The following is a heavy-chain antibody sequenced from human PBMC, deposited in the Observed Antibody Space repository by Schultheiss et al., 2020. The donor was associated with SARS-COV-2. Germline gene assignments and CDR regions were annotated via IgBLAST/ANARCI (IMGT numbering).Heavy chain of an antibody. D-gene: IGHD6-13*01. CDR1: GFTFSSYP. V-gene: IGHV3-23*01. J-gene: IGHJ5*02. CDR2: ISGSGGST. Sequence: GGSLRLSCAASGFTFSSYPMSWVRQAPGKGLEWVSAISGSGGSTYYADSVKGRFTISRDNSKNTLYLQMSSLRAEDTAVYYCARDRSSSWYLQGWFDPWGQGTLVTVSS. CDR3: ARDRSSSWYLQGWFDP.